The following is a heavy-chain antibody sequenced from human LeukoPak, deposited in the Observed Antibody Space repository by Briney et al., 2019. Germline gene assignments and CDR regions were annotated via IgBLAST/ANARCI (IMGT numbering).Heavy chain of an antibody. CDR2: MYHNGST. J-gene: IGHJ6*03. D-gene: IGHD4-17*01. V-gene: IGHV4-39*01. Sequence: SETLSLTCTVSGGSISSISYYWGWIRQPPGKGLEWIGSMYHNGSTYYNPSLKSRVTISVDTSKNQFSLKLTSVTAADTAVYYCARCTTVTTHYYYYMDVWGKGTTVTISS. CDR1: GGSISSISYY. CDR3: ARCTTVTTHYYYYMDV.